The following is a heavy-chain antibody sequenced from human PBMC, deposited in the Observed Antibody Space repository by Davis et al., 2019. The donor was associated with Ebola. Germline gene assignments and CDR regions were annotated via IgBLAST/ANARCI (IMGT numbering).Heavy chain of an antibody. J-gene: IGHJ6*02. Sequence: GGSLRLSCAASGFTFSDYYMSWIRQAPGKGLEWVSYISSSGSTIYYADSVKGRFTISRDNAKNSLYLQMNSLRAEDTAVYYCARKLITGLWYYYYGMDVWGQGTTDTVSS. CDR1: GFTFSDYY. CDR2: ISSSGSTI. CDR3: ARKLITGLWYYYYGMDV. V-gene: IGHV3-11*01. D-gene: IGHD2-8*01.